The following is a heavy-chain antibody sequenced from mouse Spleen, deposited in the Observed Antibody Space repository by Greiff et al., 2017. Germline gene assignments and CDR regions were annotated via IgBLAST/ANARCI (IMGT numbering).Heavy chain of an antibody. V-gene: IGHV1-54*01. CDR1: GYAFTNYL. CDR3: ARSYAAQARGFAY. J-gene: IGHJ3*01. CDR2: INPGSGGT. Sequence: QVQLQQSGAELVRPGTSVKVSCKASGYAFTNYLIEWVKQRPGQGLEWIGVINPGSGGTNYNEKFKGKATLTADKSSSTAYMQLSSLTSEDSAVYFCARSYAAQARGFAYWGQGTLVTVSA. D-gene: IGHD3-2*02.